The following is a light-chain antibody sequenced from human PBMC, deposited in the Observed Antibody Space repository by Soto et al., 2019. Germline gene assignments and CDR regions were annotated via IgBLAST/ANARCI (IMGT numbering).Light chain of an antibody. J-gene: IGKJ4*01. CDR2: AAS. V-gene: IGKV1-9*01. CDR3: QQLNSYPLS. Sequence: DIQLTQSQSFLSASVGDRVTISCRASQGISSYLAWYQHKPGKAPNLLISAASTLQSGVPSRFSGSGSGTEFTLTISSLQPEDFATYYCQQLNSYPLSFGGGTIVDI. CDR1: QGISSY.